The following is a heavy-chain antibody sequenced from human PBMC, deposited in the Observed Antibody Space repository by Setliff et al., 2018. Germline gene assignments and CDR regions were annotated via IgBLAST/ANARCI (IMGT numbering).Heavy chain of an antibody. J-gene: IGHJ6*02. Sequence: GGSLRLSCAASGFIFSDYYMMWIRQAPGKGLEWVSYISNDAYTIHYADSMKGRLTISRDNSKNSVFLQMNSLRVEDTAVYYCARVLNFSGAAGSSYYYYYYGMDVWGQGTTVTVSS. D-gene: IGHD6-13*01. CDR2: ISNDAYTI. CDR3: ARVLNFSGAAGSSYYYYYYGMDV. CDR1: GFIFSDYY. V-gene: IGHV3-11*01.